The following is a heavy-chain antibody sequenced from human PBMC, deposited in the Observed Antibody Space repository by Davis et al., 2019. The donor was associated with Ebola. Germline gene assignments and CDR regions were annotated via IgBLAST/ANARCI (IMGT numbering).Heavy chain of an antibody. V-gene: IGHV5-51*01. CDR2: IYHGDSDT. Sequence: GESLKISCKGSGYSFTTYWIAWVRQTPAKGLEWMGIIYHGDSDTRYSPSFEGQVTISVDRPISTAYLQWSSLKASDIAMYYCARLWQNSSGWYYVYWGQGTLVTVSS. CDR3: ARLWQNSSGWYYVY. D-gene: IGHD6-19*01. J-gene: IGHJ4*02. CDR1: GYSFTTYW.